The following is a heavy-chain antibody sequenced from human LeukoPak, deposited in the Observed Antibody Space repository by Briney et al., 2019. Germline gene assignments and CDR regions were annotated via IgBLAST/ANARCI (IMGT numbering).Heavy chain of an antibody. V-gene: IGHV3-11*05. CDR3: ARGARFGELFWFDP. D-gene: IGHD3-10*01. J-gene: IGHJ5*02. CDR1: GFTFSDYY. Sequence: GGSLRLSCAASGFTFSDYYMSWIRQAPGKGLEWVSYISSSGSYTNYADSVKGRFTISRDNAKNSLYLQMNSLRAEDTAVYYCARGARFGELFWFDPWGQGTLVTVSS. CDR2: ISSSGSYT.